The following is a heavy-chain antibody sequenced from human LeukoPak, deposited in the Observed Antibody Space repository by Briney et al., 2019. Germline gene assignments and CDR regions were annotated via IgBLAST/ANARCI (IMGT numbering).Heavy chain of an antibody. V-gene: IGHV3-53*01. D-gene: IGHD3-16*01. CDR2: IYSGGST. CDR1: GFTVSNNY. Sequence: PGGSLRLSCAASGFTVSNNYMSWVRQAPGKGLEWVSVIYSGGSTYYADSVRGRFTISRDNSKNTLYLQMNSLRAEDTAVYYCARERYDYIWGSYSHWGQGTLVTVSS. J-gene: IGHJ4*02. CDR3: ARERYDYIWGSYSH.